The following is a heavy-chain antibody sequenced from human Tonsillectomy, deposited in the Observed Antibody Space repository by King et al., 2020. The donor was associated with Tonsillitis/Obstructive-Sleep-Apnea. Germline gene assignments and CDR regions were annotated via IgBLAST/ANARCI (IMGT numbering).Heavy chain of an antibody. J-gene: IGHJ6*02. CDR1: GFTFSSYA. D-gene: IGHD5-12*01. CDR2: ISYDGSNK. CDR3: AREQESGYDSPWVYYYGLDV. Sequence: VQLVESGGGVVQPGRSLRLSCAASGFTFSSYAMHWVRQAPGKGLEWVAVISYDGSNKYYADSVKGRFTISRDNSKNTLYLQMNSLRAEDTAVYYCAREQESGYDSPWVYYYGLDVWGQGTTVTVSS. V-gene: IGHV3-30*04.